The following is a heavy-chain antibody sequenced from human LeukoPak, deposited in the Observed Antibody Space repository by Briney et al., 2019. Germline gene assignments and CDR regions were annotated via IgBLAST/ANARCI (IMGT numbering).Heavy chain of an antibody. CDR2: IYRGGST. V-gene: IGHV3-66*01. Sequence: SGGSLRLSCAASGFTVSSNYMSWVRQAPGKGLEWVSVIYRGGSTYYADSVKGRFTISRDNSKNTLYLQMNCLRAEDTAVYYCARETFYYYDSSDYYGIFDYWGQGTLVTVSS. CDR3: ARETFYYYDSSDYYGIFDY. CDR1: GFTVSSNY. D-gene: IGHD3-22*01. J-gene: IGHJ4*02.